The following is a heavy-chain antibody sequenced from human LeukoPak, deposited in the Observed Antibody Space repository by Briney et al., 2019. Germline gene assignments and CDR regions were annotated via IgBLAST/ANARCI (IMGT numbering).Heavy chain of an antibody. D-gene: IGHD3-16*01. CDR1: GGSISSSSYY. CDR2: IYYSGTT. Sequence: PSETLSLTCTVSGGSISSSSYYWGWIRQPPGEGLEWIGSIYYSGTTYYNPSLKSRVTISVDTSKNQFSLKLSSVTAADTAVYYCARDLGAAWDFDYWGQGTLVTVSS. CDR3: ARDLGAAWDFDY. J-gene: IGHJ4*02. V-gene: IGHV4-39*07.